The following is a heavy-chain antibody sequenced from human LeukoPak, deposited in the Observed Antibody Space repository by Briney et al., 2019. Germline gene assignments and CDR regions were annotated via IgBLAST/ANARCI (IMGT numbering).Heavy chain of an antibody. D-gene: IGHD4-23*01. CDR2: IYNSGTT. CDR3: ARDSRWDGMDV. Sequence: SETLSLTCTVSGGSSRNYYWSWIRQPPGKGLEWIGYIYNSGTTKYNPSLKSRVTISVATSKNQFSLRLTPVTAADTAVYYCARDSRWDGMDVWGQGTTVTVSS. V-gene: IGHV4-59*01. CDR1: GGSSRNYY. J-gene: IGHJ6*02.